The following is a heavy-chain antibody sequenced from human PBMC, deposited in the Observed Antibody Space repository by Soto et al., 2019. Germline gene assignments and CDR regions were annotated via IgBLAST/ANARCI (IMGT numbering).Heavy chain of an antibody. CDR2: ITTSSAYM. CDR3: ARSGSYYYYYYGMDV. Sequence: EVQLVESGGGLVKPGGSLRLSCVASGFTFSTYSMNWVRQAPGKGLGWVSSITTSSAYMYSADSVKGRFTVSRDDAENSLYLQMNNLRAEDTAVYYCARSGSYYYYYYGMDVWGQGTTVTVSS. CDR1: GFTFSTYS. D-gene: IGHD1-26*01. J-gene: IGHJ6*02. V-gene: IGHV3-21*01.